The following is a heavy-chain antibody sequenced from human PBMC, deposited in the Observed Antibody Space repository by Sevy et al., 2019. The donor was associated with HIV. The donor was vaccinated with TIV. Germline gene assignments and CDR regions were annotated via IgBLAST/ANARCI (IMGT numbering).Heavy chain of an antibody. Sequence: GGSLRLSCAASGFTFSSYWMHWVRQAPGKGLVWVSRINSDGGSTSNADPVKGRFTISRANAKTTLYLQMNGRRAEDTAVYYCARGYTTVRGVIRYWGQGTLVTVSS. D-gene: IGHD3-10*01. CDR1: GFTFSSYW. J-gene: IGHJ4*02. V-gene: IGHV3-74*01. CDR3: ARGYTTVRGVIRY. CDR2: INSDGGST.